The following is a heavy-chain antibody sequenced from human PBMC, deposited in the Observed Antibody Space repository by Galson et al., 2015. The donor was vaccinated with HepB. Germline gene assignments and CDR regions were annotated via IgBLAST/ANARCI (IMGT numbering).Heavy chain of an antibody. CDR3: AKHARGITGLWSGLRANWFDP. CDR1: GFAFSSFP. V-gene: IGHV3-23*01. D-gene: IGHD3-3*01. Sequence: SLRLSCAASGFAFSSFPMNWVRQAPGKGLEWVSVISGVGAGTYYADSVKGRFTISRDNSKNTLYLQMNSLRAEDTAVYYCAKHARGITGLWSGLRANWFDPWGQGTLVTVSS. CDR2: ISGVGAGT. J-gene: IGHJ5*02.